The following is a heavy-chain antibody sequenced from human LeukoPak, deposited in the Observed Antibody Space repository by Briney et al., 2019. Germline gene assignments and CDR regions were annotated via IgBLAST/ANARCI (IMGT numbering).Heavy chain of an antibody. D-gene: IGHD3-10*01. CDR2: ISSSGSTI. CDR1: GFTFSSYE. J-gene: IGHJ4*02. V-gene: IGHV3-48*03. Sequence: GGSLRLSCAASGFTFSSYEMNWVRQAPGKGLEWVSYISSSGSTIYYADSVKGRFTISRDNSKNTLYLQMNSLRAEDTAVYYCAKVRTPRSLVRGVTGRWFDYWGQGTLVTVSS. CDR3: AKVRTPRSLVRGVTGRWFDY.